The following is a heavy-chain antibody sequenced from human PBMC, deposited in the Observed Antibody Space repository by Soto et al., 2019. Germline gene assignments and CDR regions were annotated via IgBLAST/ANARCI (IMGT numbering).Heavy chain of an antibody. V-gene: IGHV4-59*08. CDR3: ASIAAAVNNWFDP. J-gene: IGHJ5*02. Sequence: SETLSLTCTVSGGSISSYYWSWIRQPPGKGLEWIGYIYYSGSTNYNPSLKSRVTISVDTSKNQFSLKLSSVTAADTAVYYCASIAAAVNNWFDPWGQGTLVTVLL. D-gene: IGHD6-13*01. CDR1: GGSISSYY. CDR2: IYYSGST.